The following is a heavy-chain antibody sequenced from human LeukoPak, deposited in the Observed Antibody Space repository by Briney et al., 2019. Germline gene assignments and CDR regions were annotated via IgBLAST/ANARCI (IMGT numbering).Heavy chain of an antibody. D-gene: IGHD3-22*01. CDR3: ACKHYDSSGYHR. Sequence: GGSLRLSCAASGFTFSSYSMNWVRQAPGKGLEWVSYISSSSTIYYADSVKGRFTISRDNAKNSLYLQMNSLRAEDTAVYYCACKHYDSSGYHRWGQGTLVTVSS. CDR2: ISSSSTI. J-gene: IGHJ4*02. CDR1: GFTFSSYS. V-gene: IGHV3-48*01.